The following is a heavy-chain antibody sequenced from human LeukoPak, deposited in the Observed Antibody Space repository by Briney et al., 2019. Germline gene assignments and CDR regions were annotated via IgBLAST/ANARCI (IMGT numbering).Heavy chain of an antibody. Sequence: ASVKVSCQASGYTFTSYDINWVRQATGQGLEWMGWMNPNSGNKGYAQKFQGRVTMTRNTSISTAYMELSRLRSEDTAVYYCERGASLWFGELLFYYYYGMDVWGQGTTVTVSS. J-gene: IGHJ6*02. V-gene: IGHV1-8*01. D-gene: IGHD3-10*01. CDR1: GYTFTSYD. CDR2: MNPNSGNK. CDR3: ERGASLWFGELLFYYYYGMDV.